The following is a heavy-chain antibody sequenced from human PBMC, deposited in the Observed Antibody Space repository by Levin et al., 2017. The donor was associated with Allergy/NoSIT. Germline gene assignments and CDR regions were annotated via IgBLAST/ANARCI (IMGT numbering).Heavy chain of an antibody. CDR2: INAGGSTR. Sequence: GGSLRLSCAASGFTFSSFEMNWVRQAPGKGLEWISYINAGGSTRHYADSVKGRFTISRDNAKSSLYLQMDSLRVDDTAVYFCAREATTLPDYWGQGTLVTVSS. CDR3: AREATTLPDY. V-gene: IGHV3-48*03. J-gene: IGHJ4*02. D-gene: IGHD4-17*01. CDR1: GFTFSSFE.